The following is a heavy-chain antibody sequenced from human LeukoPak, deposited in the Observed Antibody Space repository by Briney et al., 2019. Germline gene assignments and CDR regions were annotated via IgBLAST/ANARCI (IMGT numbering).Heavy chain of an antibody. J-gene: IGHJ1*01. V-gene: IGHV4-38-2*02. D-gene: IGHD2-21*02. CDR1: GYSISSGYY. Sequence: SETLSLTCTVSGYSISSGYYWGWIRQPPGKGLEWIGSIYHSGSTYYNPSLKSRVTISVDTSKNQFSLKLSSVTAADTAVYYCASRVKTAITEYFQHWGQGTLVTVSS. CDR2: IYHSGST. CDR3: ASRVKTAITEYFQH.